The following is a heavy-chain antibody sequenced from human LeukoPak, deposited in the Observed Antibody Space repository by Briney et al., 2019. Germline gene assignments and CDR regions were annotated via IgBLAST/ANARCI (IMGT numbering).Heavy chain of an antibody. J-gene: IGHJ3*02. CDR3: AKGGDAFDI. V-gene: IGHV4-38-2*01. CDR2: IYHGGSS. Sequence: PSETLSITCAVSGSSISSGFYWGWIRQPPGKGLEWIGTIYHGGSSYYNPSLKSRVTISVDTSKNHFSLKLSSVTAADTAVYYCAKGGDAFDIWGQGTMVTVSS. D-gene: IGHD3-16*01. CDR1: GSSISSGFY.